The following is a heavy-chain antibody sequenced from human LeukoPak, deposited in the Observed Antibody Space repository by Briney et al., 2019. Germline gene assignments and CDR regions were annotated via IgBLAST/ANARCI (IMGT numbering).Heavy chain of an antibody. CDR2: IYYSGST. CDR3: ARIPVPTVTTIYYYMDV. D-gene: IGHD4-11*01. Sequence: SETLSLICTVSGGPIRRYYWSWIRQPPGKGLEGIGYIYYSGSTNYNPSLKSRVTISVDTSKNQFSLKLNSVTAADTAVYYCARIPVPTVTTIYYYMDVWGKGTTVTVSS. J-gene: IGHJ6*03. CDR1: GGPIRRYY. V-gene: IGHV4-59*01.